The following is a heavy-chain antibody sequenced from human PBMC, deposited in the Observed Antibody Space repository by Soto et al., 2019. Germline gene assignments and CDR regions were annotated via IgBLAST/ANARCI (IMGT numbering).Heavy chain of an antibody. D-gene: IGHD1-26*01. V-gene: IGHV1-69*02. CDR2: IIPILGIA. CDR3: ADGGGGSHWRNYYYYGMDV. Sequence: QVQLVQSGAEVKKPGSSVKVSCKASGGTFSSYTISWVRQAPGQGLEWMGRIIPILGIAHYANKFQGRVTITADKSTSTAYMELSSLRSEDTAVYYCADGGGGSHWRNYYYYGMDVWGQGTTVTVSS. J-gene: IGHJ6*02. CDR1: GGTFSSYT.